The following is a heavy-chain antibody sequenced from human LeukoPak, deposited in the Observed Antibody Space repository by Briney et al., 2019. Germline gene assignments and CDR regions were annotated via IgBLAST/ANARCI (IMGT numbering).Heavy chain of an antibody. CDR2: INQDGSVK. Sequence: GGSLRLSCAASGFTFSRNWMSWVRQAPGKGLEWVANINQDGSVKYYVDSVEGRFTISRDNAKNSLYLQMNSLRAEDTAVYYCARESYDSSGYDNWFDPWGQGTLVTVSS. CDR3: ARESYDSSGYDNWFDP. J-gene: IGHJ5*02. V-gene: IGHV3-7*01. CDR1: GFTFSRNW. D-gene: IGHD3-22*01.